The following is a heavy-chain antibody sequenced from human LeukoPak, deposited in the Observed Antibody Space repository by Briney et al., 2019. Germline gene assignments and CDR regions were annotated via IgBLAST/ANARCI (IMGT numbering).Heavy chain of an antibody. D-gene: IGHD2-2*02. V-gene: IGHV3-23*01. CDR1: GFTFSNHA. CDR2: ISGSGNGI. J-gene: IGHJ3*01. Sequence: PGGSPRLSCAASGFTFSNHAMNWVRQAPGKGLEWVSCISGSGNGINYADSVKGRFTISRDNSKNSLYLQMNNLRGEDTAIYYCAREEYPFGHDAFDVWGQGALVTVSS. CDR3: AREEYPFGHDAFDV.